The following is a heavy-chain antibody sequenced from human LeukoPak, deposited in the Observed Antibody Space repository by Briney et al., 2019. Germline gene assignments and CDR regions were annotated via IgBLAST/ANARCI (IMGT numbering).Heavy chain of an antibody. CDR2: IKQDGSEK. J-gene: IGHJ3*02. Sequence: PGGSLRLSCAASGFTFSSYSMNRVRQAPGKGLEWVANIKQDGSEKYYVDSVKGRFTISRDNSKNTLYLQMNSLRAGDTAVYYCASPSYGDDAFDIWGQGTMVTVSS. CDR3: ASPSYGDDAFDI. D-gene: IGHD5-18*01. V-gene: IGHV3-7*03. CDR1: GFTFSSYS.